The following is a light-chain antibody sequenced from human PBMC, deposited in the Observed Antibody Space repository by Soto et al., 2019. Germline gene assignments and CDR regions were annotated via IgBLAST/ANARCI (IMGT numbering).Light chain of an antibody. Sequence: DIQRTQSPSTLSASGGDRVTITCRASQSISSWLAWYQQKPGKAPKLLIYDASSLESGVPSRFSGSGSGTEFTLTISSLQPDDFATYYCQQYNSYLWTFGQGTKVEIK. CDR1: QSISSW. CDR2: DAS. J-gene: IGKJ1*01. V-gene: IGKV1-5*01. CDR3: QQYNSYLWT.